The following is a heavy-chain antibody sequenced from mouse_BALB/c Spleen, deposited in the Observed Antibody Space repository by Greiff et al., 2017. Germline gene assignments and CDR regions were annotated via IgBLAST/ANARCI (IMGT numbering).Heavy chain of an antibody. J-gene: IGHJ4*01. CDR3: ARHTTVLYYYAMDY. Sequence: QVQLKESGAELARPGASVKMSCKASGYTFTSYTMHWVKQRPGQGLEWIGYINPSSGYTNYNQKFKDKATLTADKSSSTAYMQLSSLTSEDSAVYYCARHTTVLYYYAMDYWGQGTSVTVSS. D-gene: IGHD1-1*01. CDR2: INPSSGYT. V-gene: IGHV1-4*01. CDR1: GYTFTSYT.